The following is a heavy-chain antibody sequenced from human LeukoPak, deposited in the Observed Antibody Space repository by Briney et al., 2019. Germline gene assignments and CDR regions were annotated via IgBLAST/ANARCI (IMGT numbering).Heavy chain of an antibody. V-gene: IGHV3-7*01. CDR2: IKEDGSEI. CDR3: ACDRGYSTFDY. Sequence: GGSLRLSCAASAFTFSNYWMSWVRQAPGKGLEWVANIKEDGSEINYVDSVKGRFTISRDNAKNSLYLQMNSLRVDDTAVYYCACDRGYSTFDYWGQGTLVTVSS. D-gene: IGHD4-23*01. CDR1: AFTFSNYW. J-gene: IGHJ4*02.